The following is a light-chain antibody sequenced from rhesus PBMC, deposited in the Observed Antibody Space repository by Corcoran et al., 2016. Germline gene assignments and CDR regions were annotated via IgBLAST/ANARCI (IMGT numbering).Light chain of an antibody. Sequence: DIQMTQSPSSLSASVGDTVTITCRASQGISSYLNWFQQKPGKPPKHLIYDGSNLEIGVPSRFSGIGSGTDFTLTISSLQPEDFAAYYCLQHNSYPRTFGQGTKVEIK. CDR3: LQHNSYPRT. J-gene: IGKJ1*01. CDR2: DGS. CDR1: QGISSY. V-gene: IGKV1-28*03.